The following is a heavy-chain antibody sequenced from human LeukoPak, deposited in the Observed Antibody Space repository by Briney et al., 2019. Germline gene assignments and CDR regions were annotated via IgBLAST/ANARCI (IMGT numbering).Heavy chain of an antibody. CDR2: ISGSGGST. V-gene: IGHV3-23*01. CDR1: GFTFSSYA. CDR3: AKTGGYDASPNYYFDY. Sequence: PGGSLRLSCAASGFTFSSYAMSWVRQAPGKGLEWVSAISGSGGSTYYADSVKGRFTISRDNSKNTLYLQMNSLRAEDTAVYYRAKTGGYDASPNYYFDYWGQGTLVTVSS. J-gene: IGHJ4*02. D-gene: IGHD5-12*01.